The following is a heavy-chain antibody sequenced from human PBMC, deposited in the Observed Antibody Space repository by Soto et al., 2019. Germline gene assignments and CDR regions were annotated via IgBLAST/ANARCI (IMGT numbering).Heavy chain of an antibody. CDR2: ISPYNGDT. V-gene: IGHV1-18*01. CDR3: ARGGQYRYFDY. J-gene: IGHJ4*02. D-gene: IGHD2-2*02. CDR1: GYTFTLFG. Sequence: QVQLVQSGAEVKKPGASVKVSCTTSGYTFTLFGITWVRQAPGQGLEWMGWISPYNGDTKYAEKLEGRVTLTTDTSTDTAYMELPSMTSDDSVEYYCARGGQYRYFDYWGQGTLVTVAS.